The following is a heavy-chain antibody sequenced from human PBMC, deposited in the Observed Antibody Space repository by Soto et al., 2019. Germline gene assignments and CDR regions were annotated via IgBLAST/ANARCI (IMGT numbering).Heavy chain of an antibody. V-gene: IGHV1-18*04. CDR1: GYTFTSYG. Sequence: QVPLVQSGPDLKRPGASMKVSCKASGYTFTSYGISWVRQAPGQGLEWMAWISPLKGRTQYSQKAQGRVTLSTDTSSNTAYMEMTTLRVDDTAVYYCAMDYGDSPEYFKHWGQGTLVTVS. D-gene: IGHD4-17*01. J-gene: IGHJ1*01. CDR2: ISPLKGRT. CDR3: AMDYGDSPEYFKH.